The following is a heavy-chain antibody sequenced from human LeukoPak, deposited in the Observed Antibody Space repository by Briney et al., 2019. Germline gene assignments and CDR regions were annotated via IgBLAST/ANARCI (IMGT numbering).Heavy chain of an antibody. V-gene: IGHV3-66*01. J-gene: IGHJ6*02. Sequence: GGPLRLSCAASGFTVSSNYMSWVRQAPGKGLEWVSAIYTDDITYYAESVKGRFTISRDNSKNTLYLQMNSLRAEDTAVYYCARDLIQYYVVGSRLEDYYYGMDVWGQGTTVTVSS. CDR2: IYTDDIT. CDR1: GFTVSSNY. CDR3: ARDLIQYYVVGSRLEDYYYGMDV. D-gene: IGHD3-10*01.